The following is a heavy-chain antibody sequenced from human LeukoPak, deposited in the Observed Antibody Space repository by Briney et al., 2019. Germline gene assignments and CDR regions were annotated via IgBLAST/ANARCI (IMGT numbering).Heavy chain of an antibody. CDR3: ARGSIMITFGGVPYYFDY. CDR2: ISSSSSYI. J-gene: IGHJ4*02. Sequence: PGGSLRLSCAASGFTFSSYSMNWVRQAPGKGLEWVSSISSSSSYIYYADSVKGRFTISRDNAKNSLYLQVNSLRAEDTAVYYCARGSIMITFGGVPYYFDYWGQGTLVTVSS. CDR1: GFTFSSYS. D-gene: IGHD3-16*01. V-gene: IGHV3-21*01.